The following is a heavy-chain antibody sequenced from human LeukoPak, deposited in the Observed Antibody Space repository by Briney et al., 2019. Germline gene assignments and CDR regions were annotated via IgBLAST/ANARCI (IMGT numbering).Heavy chain of an antibody. Sequence: PGGSLRLSCAASGFTFSSYSMNWVRQAPGKGLEWVSAISGSGGSTYYADSVKGRFTISRDNSKNTLYLQMNSLRAEDTAVYYCAADYYGSGSHSANYYYYGMDVWGQGTTVTVSS. CDR1: GFTFSSYS. CDR3: AADYYGSGSHSANYYYYGMDV. J-gene: IGHJ6*02. D-gene: IGHD3-10*01. CDR2: ISGSGGST. V-gene: IGHV3-23*01.